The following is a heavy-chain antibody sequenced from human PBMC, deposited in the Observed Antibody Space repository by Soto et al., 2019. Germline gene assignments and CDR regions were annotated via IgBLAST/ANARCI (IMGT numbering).Heavy chain of an antibody. CDR3: AREGPDSGYDPIDY. CDR1: GFTFSTFW. V-gene: IGHV3-74*01. J-gene: IGHJ4*02. Sequence: GGSLRLSCAASGFTFSTFWMHWVRQAPGKGLVWVSRINSDGSSKINADSVKGRFTISRDNAKNTLYLQMNSLRAEDTAVYYCAREGPDSGYDPIDYWGQGT. D-gene: IGHD5-12*01. CDR2: INSDGSSK.